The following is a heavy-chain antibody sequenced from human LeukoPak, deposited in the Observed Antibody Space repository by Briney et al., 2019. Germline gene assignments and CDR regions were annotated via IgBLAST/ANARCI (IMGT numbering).Heavy chain of an antibody. CDR1: GGSISSYY. Sequence: SETLSLTCTVSGGSISSYYWSWIRQPPGKGLEWIGYIYYSGSTNYNPSLKSRVTISVDRSKNQFSLKLSSVTAADTAVYYCARLGYDFWSGYLRAFDYWGQGTLVTVSS. D-gene: IGHD3-3*01. CDR2: IYYSGST. J-gene: IGHJ4*02. CDR3: ARLGYDFWSGYLRAFDY. V-gene: IGHV4-59*12.